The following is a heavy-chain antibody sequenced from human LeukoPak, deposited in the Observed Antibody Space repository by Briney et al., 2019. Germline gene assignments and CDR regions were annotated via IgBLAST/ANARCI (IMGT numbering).Heavy chain of an antibody. CDR1: GFTFSSYW. D-gene: IGHD2-2*01. CDR3: AKGSLHCSSTSCYAGDAFDI. CDR2: INSDGSST. Sequence: SGGSLRLSCAASGFTFSSYWMHWVRQAPGKGLVWVSRINSDGSSTSYADSVKGRFTISRDNSKNTLYLQMNSLRAEDTAVYYCAKGSLHCSSTSCYAGDAFDIWGQGTMVTVSS. V-gene: IGHV3-74*01. J-gene: IGHJ3*02.